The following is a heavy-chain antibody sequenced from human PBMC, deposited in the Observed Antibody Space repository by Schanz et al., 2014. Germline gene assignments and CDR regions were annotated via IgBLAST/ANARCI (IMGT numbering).Heavy chain of an antibody. Sequence: QVQLVESGGGVVQPGRSLRLSCAASGFTFSNHGMHWVRQSPGKGLEWVAIISYDGRHKNYADSVKGRFTISRDNSKNTLHLQMNSLRVEDTAVYYCARDGDFDYWGQGTLVTVSS. V-gene: IGHV3-30*03. CDR3: ARDGDFDY. CDR2: ISYDGRHK. J-gene: IGHJ4*02. CDR1: GFTFSNHG.